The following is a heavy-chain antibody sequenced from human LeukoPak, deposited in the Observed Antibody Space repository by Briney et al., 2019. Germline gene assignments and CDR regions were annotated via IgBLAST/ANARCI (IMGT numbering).Heavy chain of an antibody. CDR1: GFTFSSYA. V-gene: IGHV3-30*01. D-gene: IGHD3-10*01. CDR2: ISYDGSNK. Sequence: GGSLRLSCAASGFTFSSYAMHWVRQAPGKGLEWVAVISYDGSNKYYADSVKGRFTISRDNSKNTLYLQMNSLRAEDTAVYYCARDRGAAYYYGSGNYSPTYYMDVWGKGTTVTVSS. J-gene: IGHJ6*03. CDR3: ARDRGAAYYYGSGNYSPTYYMDV.